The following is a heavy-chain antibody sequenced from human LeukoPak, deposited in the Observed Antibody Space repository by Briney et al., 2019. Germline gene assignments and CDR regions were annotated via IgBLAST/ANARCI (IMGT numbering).Heavy chain of an antibody. J-gene: IGHJ4*02. D-gene: IGHD2-21*02. CDR3: ASRRTAYCGGDCPEGY. Sequence: GGSLRLSCAASGFTFSSYGMSWVRQAPGKGLEWVSGISGSGDSTYYVDSVKGRFTISRDNSKNTLYMQMNSLRAEDTAVYYCASRRTAYCGGDCPEGYWGQGTLVTVSS. CDR1: GFTFSSYG. V-gene: IGHV3-23*01. CDR2: ISGSGDST.